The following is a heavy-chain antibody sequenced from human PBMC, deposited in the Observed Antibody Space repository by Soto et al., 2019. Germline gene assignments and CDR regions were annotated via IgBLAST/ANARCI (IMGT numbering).Heavy chain of an antibody. CDR1: VFTFRSYS. V-gene: IGHV3-48*02. CDR2: ISSSSSTI. J-gene: IGHJ4*02. D-gene: IGHD3-22*01. CDR3: ARDPSLYDSSRLNHFDY. Sequence: AGSLRLSSAASVFTFRSYSMKWVRPTRGKGLERVSYISSSSSTIYYADSVKGRFTNSRDNAKNSLYLQMNSLRDEDTAVYYCARDPSLYDSSRLNHFDYWGQGTLVTVSS.